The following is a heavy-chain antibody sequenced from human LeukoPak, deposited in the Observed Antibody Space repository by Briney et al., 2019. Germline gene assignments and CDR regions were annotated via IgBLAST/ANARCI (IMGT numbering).Heavy chain of an antibody. D-gene: IGHD6-13*01. CDR2: IRYDGSNK. J-gene: IGHJ4*02. CDR1: GFTFSSYG. Sequence: PGGSLRLSCAASGFTFSSYGMHWVRQAPGKGLEWVAFIRYDGSNKYYADSVKGRFTISRDNYKNTLYLQMNSLRAEDTAVYYCAKADSSSWYEATGSFDYWGQGTLVTVSS. V-gene: IGHV3-30*02. CDR3: AKADSSSWYEATGSFDY.